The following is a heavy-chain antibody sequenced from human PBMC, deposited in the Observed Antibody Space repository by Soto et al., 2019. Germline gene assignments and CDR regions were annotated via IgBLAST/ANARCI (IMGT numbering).Heavy chain of an antibody. CDR2: ISAYNGNT. V-gene: IGHV1-18*04. CDR1: GYTFTSYG. J-gene: IGHJ6*02. D-gene: IGHD6-13*01. Sequence: GXSVKVSCKASGYTFTSYGISWVRQAPGQGLEWMGWISAYNGNTNYAQKLQGRVTMTTDTSTSTAYMELRSLRSDDTAVYYCARAVAAAGTYYYYGMDVWGQGTTVTVSS. CDR3: ARAVAAAGTYYYYGMDV.